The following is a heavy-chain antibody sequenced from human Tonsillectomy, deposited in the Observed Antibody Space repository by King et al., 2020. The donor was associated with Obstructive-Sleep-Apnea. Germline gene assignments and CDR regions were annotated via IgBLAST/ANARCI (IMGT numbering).Heavy chain of an antibody. Sequence: VQLVESGGGLVQPGGSLRLSCAASGFTFSSYAMHWVRQAPGKGLEYVSAISSNGGSTYYANSVKGRFTISRDNSKNTLYLQMGSLRAEDMAVYYCARQSCSGGSCYYYYYYGMDVWGQGTTVTVSS. CDR1: GFTFSSYA. CDR3: ARQSCSGGSCYYYYYYGMDV. CDR2: ISSNGGST. D-gene: IGHD2-15*01. J-gene: IGHJ6*02. V-gene: IGHV3-64*01.